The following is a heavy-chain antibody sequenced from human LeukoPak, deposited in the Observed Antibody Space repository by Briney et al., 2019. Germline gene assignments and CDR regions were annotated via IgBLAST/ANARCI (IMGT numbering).Heavy chain of an antibody. D-gene: IGHD6-13*01. CDR1: GVSISSYY. CDR2: IYYSGST. V-gene: IGHV4-59*01. J-gene: IGHJ4*02. Sequence: PSETLSLTCTVSGVSISSYYWSWLRQPPGKGLEWIGYIYYSGSTNYNPSLKSRVTISVDTSKNQFSLKLSSVTAADTAVYYCASGTAAGTVDYWGQGTLVTVSS. CDR3: ASGTAAGTVDY.